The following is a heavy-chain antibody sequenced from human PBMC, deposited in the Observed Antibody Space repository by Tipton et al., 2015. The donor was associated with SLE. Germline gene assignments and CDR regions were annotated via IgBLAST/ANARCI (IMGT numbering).Heavy chain of an antibody. Sequence: TLSLTCTVSGGSISSGGYYWSWIRQHPGKGLEWIGYIYYSGSTYYNPSLKSRVTISVDTSKNQFSLKLSSVTAADTAGYYCARGSSSSSLYYYYYMDVWGKGTAVTVSS. CDR1: GGSISSGGYY. D-gene: IGHD6-6*01. J-gene: IGHJ6*03. V-gene: IGHV4-31*03. CDR3: ARGSSSSSLYYYYYMDV. CDR2: IYYSGST.